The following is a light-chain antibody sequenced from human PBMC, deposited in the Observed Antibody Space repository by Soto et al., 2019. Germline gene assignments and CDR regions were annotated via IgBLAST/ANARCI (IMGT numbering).Light chain of an antibody. CDR1: QSLVSSDGNTY. CDR3: MQGTHWPPNT. V-gene: IGKV2-30*01. CDR2: KVS. Sequence: DVVLTQSPLSLAVTLGQPASISCRSSQSLVSSDGNTYLNWFQQRPGQSPRRLIYKVSNRDSGVPDRFSGSGSGTDFTLKISRVEAEDVGVYYCMQGTHWPPNTFGQGTKLEIK. J-gene: IGKJ2*01.